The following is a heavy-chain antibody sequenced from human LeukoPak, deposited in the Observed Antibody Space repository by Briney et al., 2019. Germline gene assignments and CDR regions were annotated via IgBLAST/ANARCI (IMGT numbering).Heavy chain of an antibody. V-gene: IGHV1-3*02. D-gene: IGHD3-16*01. CDR2: SNAGNGNT. CDR3: VKTMVTFGGLIRTDAFDI. CDR1: GYTFTSYA. J-gene: IGHJ3*02. Sequence: ASVKVSCKASGYTFTSYAMHWVRQAPGQRLEWMGWSNAGNGNTKYSQEFQGRVTITRDTSASTAYMELSSLRPEDTAVYYCVKTMVTFGGLIRTDAFDIWGQGTMVTVSS.